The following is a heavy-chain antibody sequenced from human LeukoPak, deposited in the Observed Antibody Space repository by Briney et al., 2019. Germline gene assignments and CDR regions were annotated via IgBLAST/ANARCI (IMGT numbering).Heavy chain of an antibody. CDR2: IKGDGSHT. J-gene: IGHJ5*01. CDR3: VRDWDHFDFDS. CDR1: GFTFSNYW. D-gene: IGHD3-9*01. V-gene: IGHV3-74*01. Sequence: GGSLRLSCAASGFTFSNYWMHWVRQAPGKGLVWVSRIKGDGSHTIYADSVKGRFTISRDNAKNTLYLQMKSLRAEDTALCYCVRDWDHFDFDSWGQGTLVTVSS.